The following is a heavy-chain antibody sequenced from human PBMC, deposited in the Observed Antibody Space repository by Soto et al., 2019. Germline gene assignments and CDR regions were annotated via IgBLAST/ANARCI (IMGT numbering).Heavy chain of an antibody. CDR3: ARGYYYGSGSYYLDYYYYGMDV. V-gene: IGHV4-4*07. CDR1: GGSISSYY. J-gene: IGHJ6*02. D-gene: IGHD3-10*01. CDR2: IYTSGST. Sequence: KTSETLSLTCTVSGGSISSYYWSWIRQPAGKGLEWIGRIYTSGSTNYNPSLKSRVTMSVDTSKNQFSLKLSSVTAADTAVYYCARGYYYGSGSYYLDYYYYGMDVWGQGTTVTVSS.